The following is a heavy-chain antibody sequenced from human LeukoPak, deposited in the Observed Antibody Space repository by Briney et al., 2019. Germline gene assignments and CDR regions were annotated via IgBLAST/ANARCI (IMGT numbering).Heavy chain of an antibody. J-gene: IGHJ4*02. Sequence: ASVKVSCKASGGTFSSYAISWVRQAPGQGLEWMGRIIPILGIANYAQKFQGRVTITADKSTSTAYMELSSLRSEDTAVYYCARDHLGGYYYDSSGGNDYWGQGTLVTVSS. V-gene: IGHV1-69*04. CDR3: ARDHLGGYYYDSSGGNDY. CDR1: GGTFSSYA. D-gene: IGHD3-22*01. CDR2: IIPILGIA.